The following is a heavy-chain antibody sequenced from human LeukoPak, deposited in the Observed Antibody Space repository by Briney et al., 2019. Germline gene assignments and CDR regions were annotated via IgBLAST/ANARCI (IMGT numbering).Heavy chain of an antibody. J-gene: IGHJ4*02. D-gene: IGHD3-22*01. CDR1: GFTFDDYA. Sequence: GGSLRLSCAASGFTFDDYAMHWVRQAPGKGLEWVSGISWNSGSIGYADSVKGRFTISRDNAKNSLYLQMNSLRAEDTALYYCAKDWEAYDSSGYLDYWGQGTLVTVSS. V-gene: IGHV3-9*01. CDR2: ISWNSGSI. CDR3: AKDWEAYDSSGYLDY.